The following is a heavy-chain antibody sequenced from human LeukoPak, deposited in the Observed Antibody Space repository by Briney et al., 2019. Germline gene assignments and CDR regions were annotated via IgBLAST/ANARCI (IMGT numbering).Heavy chain of an antibody. J-gene: IGHJ3*02. CDR3: ANSLGVLLWFGELGAFDI. V-gene: IGHV3-30-3*01. Sequence: GGSLRLSCAASGFTFSSYAMHWVRQAPGKGLEWVAVISYDGSNKYYADSVKGRFTISRDNSKNTLYLQMNSLRAEDTAVYYCANSLGVLLWFGELGAFDIWGQGTMVTVSS. D-gene: IGHD3-10*01. CDR2: ISYDGSNK. CDR1: GFTFSSYA.